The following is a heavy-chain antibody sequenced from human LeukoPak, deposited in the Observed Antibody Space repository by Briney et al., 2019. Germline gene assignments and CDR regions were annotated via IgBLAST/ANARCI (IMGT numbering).Heavy chain of an antibody. J-gene: IGHJ4*02. CDR2: IYYSGSA. D-gene: IGHD2-8*01. Sequence: SETLSLTCTVSGGSISSFFWSWIRQPPGKGLEWIGYIYYSGSANYNPSLKGRVTISVDTSKYQFSLELSSVTAADTAVYYCAREGDCPNGICPSIWGQETLVTVSS. CDR3: AREGDCPNGICPSI. V-gene: IGHV4-59*01. CDR1: GGSISSFF.